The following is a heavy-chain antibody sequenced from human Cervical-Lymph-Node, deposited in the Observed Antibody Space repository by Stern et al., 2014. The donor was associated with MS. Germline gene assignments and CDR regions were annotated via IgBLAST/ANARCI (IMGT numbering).Heavy chain of an antibody. D-gene: IGHD6-19*01. Sequence: QAQLQESGPGLVKPSETLSLTCTVSGGSIGRSSYYWGWIRQPPGKGLEWIGNIFYTGSPFYDPSLKSRVTISVDTSNNHFSLSLNSVTAADTAVYYCARGAGVFDSWGQGTLVTVSP. V-gene: IGHV4-39*02. CDR3: ARGAGVFDS. CDR1: GGSIGRSSYY. CDR2: IFYTGSP. J-gene: IGHJ4*02.